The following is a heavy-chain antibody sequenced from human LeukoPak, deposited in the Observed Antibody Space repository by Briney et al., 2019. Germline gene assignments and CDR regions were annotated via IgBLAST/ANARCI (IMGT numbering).Heavy chain of an antibody. D-gene: IGHD3-22*01. J-gene: IGHJ4*02. Sequence: PGGSLRLSCEASGFTFGNYWMHWVRQAPGKGPVWVSRINSDGSSTTYADSVKGRFTISRDNAKNSLYLQMNSLRAEDTAVYYCAREMTPHYYYDSSGYPHAVFDYWGQGTLVTVSS. CDR3: AREMTPHYYYDSSGYPHAVFDY. V-gene: IGHV3-74*01. CDR1: GFTFGNYW. CDR2: INSDGSST.